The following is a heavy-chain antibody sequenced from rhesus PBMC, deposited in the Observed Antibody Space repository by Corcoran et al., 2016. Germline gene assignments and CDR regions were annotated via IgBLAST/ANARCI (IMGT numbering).Heavy chain of an antibody. D-gene: IGHD1-44*02. V-gene: IGHV4-169*01. CDR1: GGSIRSSY. Sequence: QLQLQESGPGLVKPSETLSVTCAVSGGSIRSSYWSWIRQAPGKGLEWIGNIYGRRRRTNANPARKSRVPLSTDTSKKPVSLKMSCVTAADPAVNAGARLYGIVGAHDCWGHGVLVTVSS. J-gene: IGHJ4*01. CDR2: IYGRRRRT. CDR3: ARLYGIVGAHDC.